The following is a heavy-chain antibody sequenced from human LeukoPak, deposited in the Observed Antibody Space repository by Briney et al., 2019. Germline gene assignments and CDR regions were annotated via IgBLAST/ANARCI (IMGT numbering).Heavy chain of an antibody. CDR3: ARAERPRGWFDP. CDR2: INHSGST. V-gene: IGHV4-34*01. CDR1: GGSFSGYY. D-gene: IGHD6-25*01. Sequence: PSETLSLTCAVYGGSFSGYYWSWIRQPPGKGLEWIGEINHSGSTNNNPSLKSRVTISVDTSKNQFSLKLSSVTAADTAVYYCARAERPRGWFDPWGQGTLVTVSS. J-gene: IGHJ5*02.